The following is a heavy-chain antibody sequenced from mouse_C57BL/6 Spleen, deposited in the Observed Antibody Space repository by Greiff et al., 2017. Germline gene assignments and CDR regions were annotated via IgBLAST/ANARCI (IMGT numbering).Heavy chain of an antibody. CDR3: AKDSSGYRY. CDR1: GYTFTDYY. D-gene: IGHD3-2*02. CDR2: INPNNGGT. Sequence: EVQLQQSGPELVKPGASVKISCKASGYTFTDYYMNWVKQSHGKSLEWIGDINPNNGGTSYNQKFKGKATLTVDKSSSTAYMELRSLTSEDSAVYYCAKDSSGYRYWGQGTTLTVSS. J-gene: IGHJ2*01. V-gene: IGHV1-26*01.